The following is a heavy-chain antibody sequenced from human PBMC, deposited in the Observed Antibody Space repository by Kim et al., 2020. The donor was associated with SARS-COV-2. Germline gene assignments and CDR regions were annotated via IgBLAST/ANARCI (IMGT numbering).Heavy chain of an antibody. D-gene: IGHD6-19*01. Sequence: SETLSLTCTVSGDSVNSASNYWTWIRQPPGQGLEWIVYIYYTGKINYNPSLRSRVTTSLDKSKNQLSLTLRDVTPADTAVYYCARLPDRTGWPVDKWGQGLLVTVSS. V-gene: IGHV4-61*01. CDR1: GDSVNSASNY. CDR2: IYYTGKI. J-gene: IGHJ4*02. CDR3: ARLPDRTGWPVDK.